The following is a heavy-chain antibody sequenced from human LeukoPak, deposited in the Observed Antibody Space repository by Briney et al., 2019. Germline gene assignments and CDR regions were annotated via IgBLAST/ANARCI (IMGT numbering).Heavy chain of an antibody. CDR2: IWYDGSNK. D-gene: IGHD6-13*01. V-gene: IGHV3-33*06. J-gene: IGHJ4*02. Sequence: GGSLRLSCAASGVTFSSYGMHWVRQAPGKGLEWVAVIWYDGSNKYYADSVKGRFTISRDNSKNTLYLQMNSLRAEDTAVYYCAKDLSSSWYGLDYWGQGTLVTVSS. CDR3: AKDLSSSWYGLDY. CDR1: GVTFSSYG.